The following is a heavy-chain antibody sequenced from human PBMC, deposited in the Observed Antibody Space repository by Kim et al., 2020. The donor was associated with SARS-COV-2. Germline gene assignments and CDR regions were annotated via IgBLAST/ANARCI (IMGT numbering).Heavy chain of an antibody. V-gene: IGHV3-23*01. CDR3: AKHSCSGGSCYLGGDNWFDP. D-gene: IGHD2-15*01. J-gene: IGHJ5*02. Sequence: GGSLRLSCAASGFTFSSYAMNWVRQAPGKGLEWVSGISGSGGSTYYADSVKGRFTISRDNSKNTLFLQMISLRAEDTAIYYCAKHSCSGGSCYLGGDNWFDPWGQGTLVTVSS. CDR1: GFTFSSYA. CDR2: ISGSGGST.